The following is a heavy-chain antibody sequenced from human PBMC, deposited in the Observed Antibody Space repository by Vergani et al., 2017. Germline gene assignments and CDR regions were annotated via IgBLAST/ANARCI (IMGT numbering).Heavy chain of an antibody. V-gene: IGHV1-69*12. CDR3: ARGDPYDILTGYYKGYYYGMDV. Sequence: QVQLVQSGAEVKKPGSSVKVSCKASGGTFSSYAISWVRQAPGQGLEWMGGFIPIFGTANYAQKFQGRVTITADESTSTAYMELSSLRSEDTAVYYCARGDPYDILTGYYKGYYYGMDVWGQGTTVTVSS. J-gene: IGHJ6*02. CDR2: FIPIFGTA. D-gene: IGHD3-9*01. CDR1: GGTFSSYA.